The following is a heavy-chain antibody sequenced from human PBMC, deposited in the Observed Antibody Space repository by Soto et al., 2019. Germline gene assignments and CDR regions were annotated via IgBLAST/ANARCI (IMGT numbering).Heavy chain of an antibody. CDR3: AKRVTNGDEGF. Sequence: EEQLLESGGDLVQPGGSLRLSCAASGFSFSNYAMMWVRQAPGKGLECVSAISAGGVATYYADSVKGRFTISRDNSKDTLYLQMNSLRGEDTAVYFCAKRVTNGDEGFWGRGTLVTVSS. J-gene: IGHJ4*02. V-gene: IGHV3-23*01. CDR1: GFSFSNYA. D-gene: IGHD2-21*02. CDR2: ISAGGVAT.